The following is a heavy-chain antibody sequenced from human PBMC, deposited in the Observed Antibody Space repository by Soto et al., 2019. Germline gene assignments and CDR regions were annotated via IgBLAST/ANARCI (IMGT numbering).Heavy chain of an antibody. V-gene: IGHV3-30*18. D-gene: IGHD3-10*01. Sequence: QVQLVESGGGVVQPGRSLRLSCAASGFTFSSYGTHWVRQAPGKGLEWVAVISYDGSNKYYADAVKGRFTISRDNSKNTRYLQMNSLRAGDTAVYYCAKDRDSTCDSWGQGTLVTVSS. CDR3: AKDRDSTCDS. CDR1: GFTFSSYG. CDR2: ISYDGSNK. J-gene: IGHJ4*02.